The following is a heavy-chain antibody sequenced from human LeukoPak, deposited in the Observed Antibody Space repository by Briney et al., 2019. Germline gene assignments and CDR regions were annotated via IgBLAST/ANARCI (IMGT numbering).Heavy chain of an antibody. Sequence: SETLSITCTVSGGSISSSSYYWGWIRQPPGKGLEWIGSIYYSGSTYYNPSLKSRVTISVDTSKNQFSLKLSSVTAADTAVYYCARTQGLGGLLDYWGQGTLVTVSS. D-gene: IGHD2-15*01. CDR2: IYYSGST. CDR3: ARTQGLGGLLDY. CDR1: GGSISSSSYY. J-gene: IGHJ4*02. V-gene: IGHV4-39*07.